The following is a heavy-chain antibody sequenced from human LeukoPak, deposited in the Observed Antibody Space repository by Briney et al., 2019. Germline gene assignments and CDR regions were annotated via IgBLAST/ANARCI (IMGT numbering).Heavy chain of an antibody. CDR2: ITTGDGNT. CDR3: AKDGGLWVSAHWGDS. V-gene: IGHV3-23*01. J-gene: IGHJ4*02. Sequence: GGSLRLSCTASGFTFSSYTMTWVRQTPGKGLKWVSTITTGDGNTYYADSVKGRFTVSRDDSKNTLYLQMNSLRAEDTAVYYCAKDGGLWVSAHWGDSWGRGTLVTVSS. D-gene: IGHD7-27*01. CDR1: GFTFSSYT.